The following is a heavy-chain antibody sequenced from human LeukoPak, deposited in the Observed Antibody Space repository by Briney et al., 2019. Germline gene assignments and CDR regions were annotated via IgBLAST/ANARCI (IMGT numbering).Heavy chain of an antibody. CDR2: IYYSGST. CDR1: GGSVSSSSYY. V-gene: IGHV4-39*07. D-gene: IGHD6-13*01. J-gene: IGHJ5*02. Sequence: SETLSLTCTVSGGSVSSSSYYWGWIRQPPGKGLEWIGSIYYSGSTYYNPSLKSRVTISVDTSKNQFSLKLSSVTAADTAVYYCARDLGSSDNWFDPWGQGTLVTVSS. CDR3: ARDLGSSDNWFDP.